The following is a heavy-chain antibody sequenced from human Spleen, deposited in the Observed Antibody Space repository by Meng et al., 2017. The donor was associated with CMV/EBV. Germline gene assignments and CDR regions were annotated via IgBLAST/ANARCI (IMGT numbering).Heavy chain of an antibody. D-gene: IGHD3-10*01. CDR2: ISPYNGNT. Sequence: ASVKVSCKASGYNFRSNGIIWVRQAPGQGLEWVGWISPYNGNTNYAQKFQGRVTMTTDRSTTTAYMELRSLRSDDTAVYYCARVMEINMEAFDYWGQGTLVTVSS. J-gene: IGHJ4*02. CDR1: GYNFRSNG. V-gene: IGHV1-18*04. CDR3: ARVMEINMEAFDY.